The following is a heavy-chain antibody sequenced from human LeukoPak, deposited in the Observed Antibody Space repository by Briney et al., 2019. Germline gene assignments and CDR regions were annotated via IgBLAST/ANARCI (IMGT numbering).Heavy chain of an antibody. Sequence: GGSLRLSCAASGFTFSSYAMSWVRQAPGKGLEWVSNIGGSGGSTYYADSVKGRFTISRDNSKNTLSLQMNSLRAEDTAVYYCAKDRLKWGKQWLDYWGQGTLVTVSS. D-gene: IGHD6-19*01. CDR2: IGGSGGST. V-gene: IGHV3-23*01. CDR1: GFTFSSYA. J-gene: IGHJ4*02. CDR3: AKDRLKWGKQWLDY.